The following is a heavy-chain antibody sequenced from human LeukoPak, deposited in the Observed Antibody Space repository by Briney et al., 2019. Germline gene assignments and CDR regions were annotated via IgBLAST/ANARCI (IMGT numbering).Heavy chain of an antibody. CDR3: ARSSRSILGRDFDY. CDR1: GFTFSSYA. J-gene: IGHJ4*02. V-gene: IGHV3-23*01. CDR2: VSGSADST. Sequence: GGSLRLSCAASGFTFSSYAMSWVRQAPGKGLEWVSSVSGSADSTHYAVSVKGRFTISRDNAKNSLYLQMNSLRAEDTAVYYCARSSRSILGRDFDYWGQGTLVTVSS. D-gene: IGHD3-10*01.